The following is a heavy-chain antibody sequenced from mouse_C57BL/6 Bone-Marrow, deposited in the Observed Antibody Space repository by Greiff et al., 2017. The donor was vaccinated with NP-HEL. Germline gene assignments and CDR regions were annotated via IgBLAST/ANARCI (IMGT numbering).Heavy chain of an antibody. CDR2: INYDGSST. CDR1: GFTFSDYY. Sequence: VMLVESEGGLVQPGSSMKLSCTASGFTFSDYYMAWVRQVPEKGLEWVANINYDGSSTYYLDSLKSRFIISRDNAKNILYLQMSSLKSEDTATYYCARDRERGYFDVWGTGTTVTVSS. J-gene: IGHJ1*03. V-gene: IGHV5-16*01. D-gene: IGHD3-1*01. CDR3: ARDRERGYFDV.